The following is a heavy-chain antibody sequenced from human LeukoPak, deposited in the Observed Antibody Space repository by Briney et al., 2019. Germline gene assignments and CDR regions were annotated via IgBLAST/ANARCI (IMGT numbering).Heavy chain of an antibody. CDR3: ARGQSYCGADCYSD. V-gene: IGHV3-66*01. D-gene: IGHD2-21*02. CDR2: IYTGGAT. Sequence: QSGGSLRLSCAASGFSINHYYMTWIRQAPGKGLDWVSVIYTGGATNYGDSVKGRFTISRDNSKNTLYLQMNSLRADDTAIYYCARGQSYCGADCYSDWGQGTLVTVSS. J-gene: IGHJ4*02. CDR1: GFSINHYY.